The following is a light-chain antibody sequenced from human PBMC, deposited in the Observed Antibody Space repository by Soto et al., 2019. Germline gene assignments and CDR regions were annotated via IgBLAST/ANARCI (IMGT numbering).Light chain of an antibody. V-gene: IGKV1-5*01. Sequence: DIQMTQSPSTLSASVGDTVTITCRASQSINTWLAWYQQKPGKAPNLLIYEISTLKSGDPTRFSGSGSGTEFTLTISSLQPDDFPTYYCQKYKGYSGTFGQGTKLDIK. CDR2: EIS. CDR3: QKYKGYSGT. CDR1: QSINTW. J-gene: IGKJ2*02.